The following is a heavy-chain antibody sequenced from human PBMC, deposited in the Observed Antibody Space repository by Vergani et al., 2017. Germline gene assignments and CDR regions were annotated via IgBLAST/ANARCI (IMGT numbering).Heavy chain of an antibody. Sequence: QVQLQESGPGLVKPSQTLSLTCPVSGGSISSGGYYWNWIRQHPGKGLEWIGYIYYSGSTYYNPSLNSRVTISVDTSKNQFSLNLSSVTAADTAVYYCARGSSISSGAFFDYWGQGTLVTVSS. CDR2: IYYSGST. J-gene: IGHJ4*02. CDR1: GGSISSGGYY. V-gene: IGHV4-31*03. D-gene: IGHD6-6*01. CDR3: ARGSSISSGAFFDY.